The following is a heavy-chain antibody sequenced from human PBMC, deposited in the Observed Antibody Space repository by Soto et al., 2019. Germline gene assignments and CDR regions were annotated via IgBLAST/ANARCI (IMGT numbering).Heavy chain of an antibody. CDR2: ISGYNGDT. V-gene: IGHV1-18*01. CDR1: GYTFTRYG. Sequence: QGQLVQSGPEVKKPGASVKVSCKASGYTFTRYGISWVRQAPGQGLEWMGWISGYNGDTNYAQKVQGRVTMTIDTATRTAYMELRSLTSDDTAIYYCAKNGPLPYFYYGMDVWGQGTTVTVSS. J-gene: IGHJ6*02. D-gene: IGHD2-8*01. CDR3: AKNGPLPYFYYGMDV.